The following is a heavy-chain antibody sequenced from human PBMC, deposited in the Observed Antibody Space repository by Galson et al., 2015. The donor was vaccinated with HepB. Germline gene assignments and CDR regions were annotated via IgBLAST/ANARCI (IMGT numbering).Heavy chain of an antibody. CDR3: AKDGGAATLGPGGLDGFDY. CDR1: GFTFDDYT. D-gene: IGHD3/OR15-3a*01. J-gene: IGHJ4*02. Sequence: SLRLSCAASGFTFDDYTMHWVRQAPGKGLEWVSLISWDGGSTYYADSVKGRFTISRDNSKNSLYLQMNSLRTEDTALYYCAKDGGAATLGPGGLDGFDYWGQGTLVTVSS. V-gene: IGHV3-43*01. CDR2: ISWDGGST.